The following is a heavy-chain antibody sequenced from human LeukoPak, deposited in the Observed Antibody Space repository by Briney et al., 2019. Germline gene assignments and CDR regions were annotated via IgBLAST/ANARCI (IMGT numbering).Heavy chain of an antibody. V-gene: IGHV3-23*01. D-gene: IGHD1-20*01. Sequence: PGGSLRLSCAASGFTFSGYAMTWVRQAPGKGLEWVSVISGSAGNTHYADSVKGRFTISRDNSKNTVYLEMNSLRAEDTAVYYCAKKGYNWNDCLDYWGQGTLVTVSS. CDR1: GFTFSGYA. CDR2: ISGSAGNT. CDR3: AKKGYNWNDCLDY. J-gene: IGHJ4*02.